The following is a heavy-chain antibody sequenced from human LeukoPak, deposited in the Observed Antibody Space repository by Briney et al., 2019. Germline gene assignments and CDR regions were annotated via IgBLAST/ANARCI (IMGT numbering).Heavy chain of an antibody. J-gene: IGHJ6*03. CDR1: GFTFSSYS. V-gene: IGHV3-21*01. CDR3: ARDRLSFFDYYYMDV. CDR2: ISSSSSYI. D-gene: IGHD3-16*02. Sequence: GGSLRLSCAASGFTFSSYSMNWVRQAPGEGLEWVSSISSSSSYIYYADSVKGRFTISRDNAKNSLYLQMNSLRAEDTAVYYCARDRLSFFDYYYMDVWGKGTTVTVSS.